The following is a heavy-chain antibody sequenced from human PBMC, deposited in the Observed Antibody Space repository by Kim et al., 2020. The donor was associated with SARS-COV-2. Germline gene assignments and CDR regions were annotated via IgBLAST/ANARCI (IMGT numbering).Heavy chain of an antibody. V-gene: IGHV3-30*03. CDR3: SSFAF. Sequence: GGSLRLSCAVSGFTLSSSNMHWVRQAPGKGPEWVAAISHDGRFKWYADSVKGRFTVSRDTSKNTVYLQMDSPREEDTALYYCSSFAFWGLGTLITVSS. CDR1: GFTLSSSN. CDR2: ISHDGRFK. J-gene: IGHJ4*02.